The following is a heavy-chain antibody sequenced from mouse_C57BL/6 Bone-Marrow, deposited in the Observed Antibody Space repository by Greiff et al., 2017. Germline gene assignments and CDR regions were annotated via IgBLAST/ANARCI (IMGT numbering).Heavy chain of an antibody. V-gene: IGHV1-42*01. J-gene: IGHJ1*03. Sequence: VHVKQSGPELVKPGASVKISCKASGYSFTGYYMNWVKQSPEKSLEWIGEINPSTGGTTYNQKFKAKATLTVDKSSSTAYMQLKSLTSEDSAVYYCARDGYGSRNWYFDVWGTGTTVTVSS. D-gene: IGHD1-1*01. CDR2: INPSTGGT. CDR1: GYSFTGYY. CDR3: ARDGYGSRNWYFDV.